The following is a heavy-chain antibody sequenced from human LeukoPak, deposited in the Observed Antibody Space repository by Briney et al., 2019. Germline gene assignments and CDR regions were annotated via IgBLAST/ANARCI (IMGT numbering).Heavy chain of an antibody. Sequence: GGSLRLSCAASGFTFTSYAMTWVRQAPGKGLEWVSAISGSGGSTYYADSVKGRFTISRDNSKNTLYLQMNSLRAEDTALYYCAKVPSGSRYWNDYYRDYWGQGILVTVSS. CDR1: GFTFTSYA. CDR3: AKVPSGSRYWNDYYRDY. D-gene: IGHD3-3*01. CDR2: ISGSGGST. J-gene: IGHJ4*02. V-gene: IGHV3-23*01.